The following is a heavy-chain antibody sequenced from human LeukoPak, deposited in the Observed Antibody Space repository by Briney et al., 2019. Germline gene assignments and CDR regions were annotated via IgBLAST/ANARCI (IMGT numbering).Heavy chain of an antibody. J-gene: IGHJ5*02. CDR3: ARGGDIVVVPAALSWFDP. CDR1: GYTFTGYY. CDR2: INPNSGGT. Sequence: ASVKVSCKASGYTFTGYYMHWVRQAPGQGLEWMGWINPNSGGTNHAQKFRGRVTMTRDTSISTAYMELSRLRSDDTAVYYCARGGDIVVVPAALSWFDPWGQGTLVTVSS. V-gene: IGHV1-2*02. D-gene: IGHD2-2*01.